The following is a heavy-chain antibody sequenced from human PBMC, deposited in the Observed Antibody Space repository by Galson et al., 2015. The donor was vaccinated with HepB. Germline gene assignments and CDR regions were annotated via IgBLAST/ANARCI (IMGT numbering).Heavy chain of an antibody. V-gene: IGHV1-18*01. J-gene: IGHJ5*02. CDR2: MSGSTGVT. Sequence: SVKVSCKASGYTLSSYGVTWVRQAPGQGLEWMGWMSGSTGVTNYAQKFQGRVTMTTDTTTNTLSMELKRLTPDDTAIYYCARANYVVVMTPGKEAPYNWLHPWGQGTPVTVSS. D-gene: IGHD3-16*01. CDR3: ARANYVVVMTPGKEAPYNWLHP. CDR1: GYTLSSYG.